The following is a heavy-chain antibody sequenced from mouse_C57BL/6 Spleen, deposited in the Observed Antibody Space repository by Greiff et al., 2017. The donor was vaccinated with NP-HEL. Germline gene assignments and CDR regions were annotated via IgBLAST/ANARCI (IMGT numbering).Heavy chain of an antibody. CDR1: GYTFTDYY. D-gene: IGHD2-12*01. Sequence: EVQLQQSGPELVKPGASVKISCKASGYTFTDYYMNWVKQSHGKSLEWIGDINPNNGGTSYNQKFKGKATLTVDKSSSTAYMELRSLTSEDSAVYYCARSETYYSPQAWFAYWGQGTLVTVSA. J-gene: IGHJ3*01. V-gene: IGHV1-26*01. CDR2: INPNNGGT. CDR3: ARSETYYSPQAWFAY.